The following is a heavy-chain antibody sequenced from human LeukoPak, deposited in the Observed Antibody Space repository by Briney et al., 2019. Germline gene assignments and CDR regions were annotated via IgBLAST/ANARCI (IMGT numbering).Heavy chain of an antibody. Sequence: GGSLRLSCAASGFTFSSYVMHWVRQAPGKGLEWVAFIRYDGSNKYYADSVKGRFTISRDNSKNTLYLQMNSLRAEDTAVYYCAKDSYYDYVWGSYRYTNQFDYWGQGTLVTVSS. V-gene: IGHV3-30*02. CDR2: IRYDGSNK. CDR3: AKDSYYDYVWGSYRYTNQFDY. D-gene: IGHD3-16*02. J-gene: IGHJ4*02. CDR1: GFTFSSYV.